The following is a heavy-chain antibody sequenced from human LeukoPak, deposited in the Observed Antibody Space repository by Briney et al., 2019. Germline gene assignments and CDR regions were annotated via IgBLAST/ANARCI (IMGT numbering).Heavy chain of an antibody. V-gene: IGHV3-30*01. CDR3: ARAYCSSTSRFSSGWSYPYDY. CDR1: GFTFSSYA. CDR2: ISYDGSNK. D-gene: IGHD2-2*01. J-gene: IGHJ4*02. Sequence: GRSLRLSCAASGFTFSSYAMHWVRQAPGKGLEWVAVISYDGSNKYYADSVKGRFTISRDNSKNTLYLQMNSLRDEDTAVYYCARAYCSSTSRFSSGWSYPYDYWGQGTLVTVSS.